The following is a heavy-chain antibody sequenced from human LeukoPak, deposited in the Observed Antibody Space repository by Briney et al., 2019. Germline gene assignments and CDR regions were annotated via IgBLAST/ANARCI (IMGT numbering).Heavy chain of an antibody. CDR2: INTNGRAT. V-gene: IGHV3-74*03. Sequence: RGSLRLSCTASGFTFTTYWMHCVRHAPRKGLLWVARINTNGRATTYAESVKGRFTVSRDNAENPLYLEMNNLRPEDTAVYYCIRETHVGLHLEYWGQGTLATVTS. CDR3: IRETHVGLHLEY. J-gene: IGHJ4*02. D-gene: IGHD3-10*02. CDR1: GFTFTTYW.